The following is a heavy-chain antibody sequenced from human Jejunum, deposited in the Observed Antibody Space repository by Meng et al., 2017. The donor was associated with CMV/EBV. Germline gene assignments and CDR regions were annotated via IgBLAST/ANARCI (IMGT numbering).Heavy chain of an antibody. CDR3: TTVHYYAINY. V-gene: IGHV3-11*06. D-gene: IGHD1-26*01. CDR2: ISSSGDYT. J-gene: IGHJ4*02. CDR1: GLTFSDQY. Sequence: QGQLVESGGGLVKPGGYLRLSCAASGLTFSDQYMSWIRQAPGKGLELISYISSSGDYTNYADSVRGRFTVSRDNAKNSLYLQLNSLRAEDTALYYCTTVHYYAINYWGQGTLVTVSS.